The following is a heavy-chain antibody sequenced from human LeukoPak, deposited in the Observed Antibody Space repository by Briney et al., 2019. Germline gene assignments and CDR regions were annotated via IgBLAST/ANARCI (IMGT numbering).Heavy chain of an antibody. CDR3: ARDHYYDSSGYLQYYYYGMDV. Sequence: GGSLRLSCAASGFIVSSNYMNWVRQAPGKGLEWVSVIYTDGSTYYADSVKGRFTISRDNAKNSLYLQMNSLRAEDTAVYYCARDHYYDSSGYLQYYYYGMDVWGQGTTVTVSS. J-gene: IGHJ6*02. V-gene: IGHV3-53*01. CDR1: GFIVSSNY. CDR2: IYTDGST. D-gene: IGHD3-22*01.